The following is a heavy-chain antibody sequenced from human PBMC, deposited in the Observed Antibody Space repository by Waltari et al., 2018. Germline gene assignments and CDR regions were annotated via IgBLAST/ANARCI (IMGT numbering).Heavy chain of an antibody. D-gene: IGHD3-22*01. J-gene: IGHJ3*01. V-gene: IGHV3-30*04. CDR3: ARDPPHDGTGYSSAFDF. Sequence: QVHLVESGGGVVQPGRSLRPSCAASGATFSRNAVHWVRQAPGKGLEWVAVISDDGNHKYYTDSVKGRFTVSRDDSKSTLYLQMNSLRRDDTAVYFCARDPPHDGTGYSSAFDFWGQGTRVTVSS. CDR1: GATFSRNA. CDR2: ISDDGNHK.